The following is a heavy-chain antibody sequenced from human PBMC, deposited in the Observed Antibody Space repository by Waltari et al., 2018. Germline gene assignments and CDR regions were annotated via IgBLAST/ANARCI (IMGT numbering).Heavy chain of an antibody. J-gene: IGHJ4*02. Sequence: QVQLVESGGGVVQPGRSLRLSCAASGFTFSSYAMHWVRQAPGKGLEWVAVISYDGSNKYYADSVKGRFTISRDKSKNTLYLQMNSLRAEDTAVYYCASPRTFGGQGTLVTVSS. CDR1: GFTFSSYA. D-gene: IGHD3-3*02. CDR3: ASPRTF. CDR2: ISYDGSNK. V-gene: IGHV3-30-3*01.